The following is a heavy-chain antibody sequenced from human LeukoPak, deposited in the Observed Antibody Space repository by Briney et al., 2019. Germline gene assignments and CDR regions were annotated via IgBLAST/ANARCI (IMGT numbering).Heavy chain of an antibody. Sequence: SETLSLTCAVYGGPFTTYYWSWIRQPPGKGLEWIGEINHSGSTNYNPSLKSRVTISVDTSKNQFSLKLSSVTAADTAVYYCARVGRIAVAGTPFTYYYYMDVWGKGTTVTVSS. V-gene: IGHV4-34*01. CDR1: GGPFTTYY. CDR2: INHSGST. CDR3: ARVGRIAVAGTPFTYYYYMDV. D-gene: IGHD6-19*01. J-gene: IGHJ6*03.